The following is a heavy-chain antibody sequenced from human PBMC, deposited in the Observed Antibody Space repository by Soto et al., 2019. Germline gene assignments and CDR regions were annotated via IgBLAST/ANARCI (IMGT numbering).Heavy chain of an antibody. CDR1: GGSISSADYY. V-gene: IGHV4-30-4*01. Sequence: QVQLQESGPGLVKPSQTLSLTCTVSGGSISSADYYWSWIRQPPGKGLEWIGYIYYSGSTFYNPSLKSRVTISVDTSKNLFPLGLSSVTAADTAVYYCAREPLLAASPPNCFDSWGQGILVTVSS. CDR3: AREPLLAASPPNCFDS. J-gene: IGHJ5*01. D-gene: IGHD2-15*01. CDR2: IYYSGST.